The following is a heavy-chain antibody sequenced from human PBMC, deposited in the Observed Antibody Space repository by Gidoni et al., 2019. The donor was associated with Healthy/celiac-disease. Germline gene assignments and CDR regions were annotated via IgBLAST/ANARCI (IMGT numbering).Heavy chain of an antibody. CDR2: IYHSGST. CDR1: GGSISSGGYS. Sequence: QLQLQESGSGLVKSSQTLSLTCAVSGGSISSGGYSWSWIRQPPGKGLEWIGYIYHSGSTYYNPSLKSRVTISVDRSKNQFSLKLSSVTAADTAVYYCARGLMVRGVIAFDIWGQGTMVTVSS. CDR3: ARGLMVRGVIAFDI. J-gene: IGHJ3*02. V-gene: IGHV4-30-2*01. D-gene: IGHD3-10*01.